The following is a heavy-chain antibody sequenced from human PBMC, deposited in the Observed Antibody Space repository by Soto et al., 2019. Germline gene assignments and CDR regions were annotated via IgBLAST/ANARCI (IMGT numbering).Heavy chain of an antibody. V-gene: IGHV1-2*02. CDR3: AIEKASIAPWRY. D-gene: IGHD6-13*01. Sequence: QVQLVQSGAKVKKPGASVKVSCKASGYTFAGYYMHWVRQAPGQGLELMRWINSNSGGTNYAQKFQGRVTMTRDTSISTAYMELSRLRSDDTAVYYCAIEKASIAPWRYWGQGTLVTVSS. CDR2: INSNSGGT. J-gene: IGHJ4*02. CDR1: GYTFAGYY.